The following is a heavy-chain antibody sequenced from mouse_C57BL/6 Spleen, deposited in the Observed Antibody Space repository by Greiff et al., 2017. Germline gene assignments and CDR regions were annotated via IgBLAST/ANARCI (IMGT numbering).Heavy chain of an antibody. CDR1: GYTFTSYW. CDR3: ASSYSNLYYFDY. CDR2: IDPSDSYT. V-gene: IGHV1-59*01. Sequence: VQLQQPGAELVRPGTSVKLSCKASGYTFTSYWMHWVKQRPGQGLEWIGVIDPSDSYTNYNQKFKGKATLTVDTSSSTAYMQLSSLTSEDSAVYYCASSYSNLYYFDYWGQGTTLTVSS. J-gene: IGHJ2*01. D-gene: IGHD2-5*01.